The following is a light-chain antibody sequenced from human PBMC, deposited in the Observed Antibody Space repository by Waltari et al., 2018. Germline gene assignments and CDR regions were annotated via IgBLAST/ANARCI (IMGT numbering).Light chain of an antibody. J-gene: IGKJ2*01. V-gene: IGKV1-NL1*01. CDR3: QQYSSTPYT. CDR2: AAS. Sequence: DIQMTKSPSSRSASVGDRVTITCRASQGISNSLAWSQQKPGNAPNLLLYAASRLESGVPSRFSCSGSGTDYTLTISSLQPEDFASYYCQQYSSTPYTFGQGTKLQIK. CDR1: QGISNS.